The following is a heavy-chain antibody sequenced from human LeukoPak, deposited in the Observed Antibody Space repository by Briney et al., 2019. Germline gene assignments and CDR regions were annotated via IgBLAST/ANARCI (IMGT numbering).Heavy chain of an antibody. V-gene: IGHV1-69*04. D-gene: IGHD4-23*01. CDR3: ARDYGGNFDY. CDR2: IIPIVGTA. J-gene: IGHJ4*02. Sequence: SVKVSCKASGGTFSSYGISWVRQAPGQGLEWMGRIIPIVGTANYAQKFQGRVTITADKSTSTAYMELSSLRSEDTAVYYCARDYGGNFDYWGQGALVTVSS. CDR1: GGTFSSYG.